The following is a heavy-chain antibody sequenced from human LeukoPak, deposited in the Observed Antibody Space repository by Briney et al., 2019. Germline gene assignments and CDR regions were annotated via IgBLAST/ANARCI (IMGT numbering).Heavy chain of an antibody. CDR1: GFTFSSYW. CDR2: TNQEGSEK. J-gene: IGHJ6*02. V-gene: IGHV3-7*01. CDR3: ARDPHWYYYYYGMDV. D-gene: IGHD1-1*01. Sequence: PGGSLRLSCAASGFTFSSYWMSWVRQAPGKGLEWVANTNQEGSEKYYVDSVKGRFTISKDNAKNSLYLQMNSLKAEDTAVYYCARDPHWYYYYYGMDVWGQGTTVTVSS.